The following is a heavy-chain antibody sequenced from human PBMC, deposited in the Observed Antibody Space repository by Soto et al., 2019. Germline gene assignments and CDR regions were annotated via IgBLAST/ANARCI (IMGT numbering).Heavy chain of an antibody. Sequence: SVKVSCKASGYTFTSHGISWVRQAPGQGLEWIGWIVVGSGNTNYAQKFQERVTITRDMSTSTAYMELSSLRSEDTAVYYCAAIPIAAAGIMDVWGQGTTVTVSS. D-gene: IGHD6-13*01. CDR2: IVVGSGNT. CDR1: GYTFTSHG. CDR3: AAIPIAAAGIMDV. V-gene: IGHV1-58*02. J-gene: IGHJ6*02.